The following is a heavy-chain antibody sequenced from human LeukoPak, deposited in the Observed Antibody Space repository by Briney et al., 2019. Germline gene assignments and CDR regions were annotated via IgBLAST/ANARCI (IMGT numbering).Heavy chain of an antibody. CDR1: GLTFSNSA. V-gene: IGHV3-30*04. Sequence: GGSLTLSCVASGLTFSNSAMHWVRQAPGKGLEWVAIMSFDGSHERYGDSVKGRFTLSRDNSKNTLYLQINSLRTEDTAVYYCARDRIIGMDVWGQGTTVTVSS. CDR2: MSFDGSHE. CDR3: ARDRIIGMDV. J-gene: IGHJ6*02. D-gene: IGHD3-10*01.